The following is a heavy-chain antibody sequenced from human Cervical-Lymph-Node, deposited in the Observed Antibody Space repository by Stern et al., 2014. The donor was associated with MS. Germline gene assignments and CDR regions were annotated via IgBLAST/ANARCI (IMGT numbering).Heavy chain of an antibody. Sequence: VQLVESGGGVVQPGRSLRLSCAASGFTFNTYAIHWVRQAPGKGLEWVALISYDGNNNYYADSVRGRFTISRDSSRRTVFLQMNSLRTDDTAIYYCARAYSSTWYAYFDYWGQGALVTVSS. CDR3: ARAYSSTWYAYFDY. CDR2: ISYDGNNN. CDR1: GFTFNTYA. V-gene: IGHV3-30-3*01. D-gene: IGHD2-2*01. J-gene: IGHJ4*02.